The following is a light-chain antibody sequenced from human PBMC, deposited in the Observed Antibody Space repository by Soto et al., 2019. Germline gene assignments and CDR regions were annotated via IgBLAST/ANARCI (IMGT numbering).Light chain of an antibody. Sequence: DIQMTQCPSTLSASVGDRVTIACRASQSISSWLAWYQQKPGKAPKLLIYKASGLESGVPSRFSGSGSGTDFTLTISSLQPDDFATYYCQQYNSYSPLTFGGGTKVDI. CDR2: KAS. J-gene: IGKJ4*01. CDR3: QQYNSYSPLT. CDR1: QSISSW. V-gene: IGKV1-5*03.